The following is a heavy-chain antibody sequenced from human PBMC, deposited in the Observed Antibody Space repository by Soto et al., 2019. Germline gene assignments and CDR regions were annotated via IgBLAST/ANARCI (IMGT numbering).Heavy chain of an antibody. V-gene: IGHV4-59*08. CDR3: ASLPITMVRGVPAEYFQH. D-gene: IGHD3-10*01. Sequence: SETLSLTCTVSGGSISSYYWSWIRQPPGKGLEWIGYIYYSGSTNYNPSLKSRVTISVDTSKNQFSLKLSSVTAADTAVYYCASLPITMVRGVPAEYFQHWGQGTLVTVS. CDR1: GGSISSYY. CDR2: IYYSGST. J-gene: IGHJ1*01.